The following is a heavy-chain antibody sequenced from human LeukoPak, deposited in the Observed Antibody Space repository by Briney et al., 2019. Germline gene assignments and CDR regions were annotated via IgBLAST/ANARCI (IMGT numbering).Heavy chain of an antibody. D-gene: IGHD3-10*01. Sequence: ASVKVSCKASGYTFTSYDINWVRQATGQGLEWMGWMNPNSGNTGYARKFQGRVTMTRNTSISTAYMELSSLRSEDTAVYYCARERGLEPTRGENYFDYWGQGTLVTVSS. V-gene: IGHV1-8*01. CDR2: MNPNSGNT. CDR3: ARERGLEPTRGENYFDY. CDR1: GYTFTSYD. J-gene: IGHJ4*02.